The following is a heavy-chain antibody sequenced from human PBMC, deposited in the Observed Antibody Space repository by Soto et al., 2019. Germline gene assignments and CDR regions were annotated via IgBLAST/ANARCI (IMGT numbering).Heavy chain of an antibody. CDR2: IYHSGST. Sequence: PSETLSLTCAVSGGSISSGGYSWSWIRQPPGKGLEWIGYIYHSGSTYYNPSLKSRVTISVDRSKNQFSLKLSSVTAADTAVYYCARGGVITIFGVVNDAFDIWGQGTMVTVSS. CDR3: ARGGVITIFGVVNDAFDI. J-gene: IGHJ3*02. D-gene: IGHD3-3*01. CDR1: GGSISSGGYS. V-gene: IGHV4-30-2*01.